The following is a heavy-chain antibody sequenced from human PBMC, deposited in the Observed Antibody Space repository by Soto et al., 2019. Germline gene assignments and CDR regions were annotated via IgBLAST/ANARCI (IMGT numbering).Heavy chain of an antibody. Sequence: EVQLLESGGGLVQPGGSLRLSCAAFGFTFSSYAMSWVRQAPGKGLEWVSAISDSGGGTYYADSVKGRFTISRANSKNTLYLQMNSLRAEDTAVYYCAKGNSGRYYYGMDVWGQGTTVTVSS. CDR1: GFTFSSYA. D-gene: IGHD1-1*01. J-gene: IGHJ6*02. V-gene: IGHV3-23*01. CDR2: ISDSGGGT. CDR3: AKGNSGRYYYGMDV.